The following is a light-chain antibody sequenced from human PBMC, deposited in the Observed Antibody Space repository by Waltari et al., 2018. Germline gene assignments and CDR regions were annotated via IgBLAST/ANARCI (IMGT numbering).Light chain of an antibody. Sequence: QSVLTQPPSASGTPGQTVTITCSGSSSNIGNNAVNWYLQRPGTAPKLLIFNINQRPSGVPDRFSGSKSGTSASLAISGLQSEDEADYHCEAWDDSLNGHVVFGGGTKLTVL. CDR1: SSNIGNNA. V-gene: IGLV1-44*01. CDR2: NIN. J-gene: IGLJ2*01. CDR3: EAWDDSLNGHVV.